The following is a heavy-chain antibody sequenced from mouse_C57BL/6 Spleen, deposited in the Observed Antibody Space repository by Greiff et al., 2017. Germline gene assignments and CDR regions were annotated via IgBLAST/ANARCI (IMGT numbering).Heavy chain of an antibody. J-gene: IGHJ4*01. V-gene: IGHV1-64*01. Sequence: QVQLQQPGAELVKPGASVKLSCKASGYTFTSYWMHWVKQRPGQGLEWIGMIHPNSGSTNYNEKFKSKATLTVDKSSSTAYMQLSSLTSEDSAVYYCARWCLLYHAMDYWGQGTSVTVSS. CDR1: GYTFTSYW. CDR2: IHPNSGST. CDR3: ARWCLLYHAMDY. D-gene: IGHD2-13*01.